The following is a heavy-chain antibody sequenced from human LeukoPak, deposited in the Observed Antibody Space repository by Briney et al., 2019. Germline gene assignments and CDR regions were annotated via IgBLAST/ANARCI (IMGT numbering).Heavy chain of an antibody. Sequence: PGGPLRLSCAASGFTFSSYSMNWVRQAPGKGLEWVSSISSSSSYIYYADSVKVRFTISRDNAKNSLYLQMNSLRAEDTAVYYCARSAPYDAFDIWGQGTMVTVSS. CDR3: ARSAPYDAFDI. CDR2: ISSSSSYI. J-gene: IGHJ3*02. V-gene: IGHV3-21*01. CDR1: GFTFSSYS. D-gene: IGHD6-25*01.